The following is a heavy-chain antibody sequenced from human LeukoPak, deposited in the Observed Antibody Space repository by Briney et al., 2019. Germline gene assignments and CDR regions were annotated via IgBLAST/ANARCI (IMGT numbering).Heavy chain of an antibody. J-gene: IGHJ6*02. CDR2: INTNIGNP. V-gene: IGHV7-4-1*02. CDR1: GYTFTSYA. CDR3: ARDGGARNRIAATQYYYGMDV. Sequence: GASVKVSCKASGYTFTSYAMNWVRQAPGQGLGWMGWINTNIGNPTYAQGFTGRFVFSLDTSVSTAYLQISSLKAEDTAVYYCARDGGARNRIAATQYYYGMDVWGQGTTVTVSS. D-gene: IGHD2-15*01.